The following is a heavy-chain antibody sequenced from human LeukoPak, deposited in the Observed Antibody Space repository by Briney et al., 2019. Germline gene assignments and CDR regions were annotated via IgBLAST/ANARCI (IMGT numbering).Heavy chain of an antibody. D-gene: IGHD5-24*01. V-gene: IGHV3-30*18. Sequence: GRSLRLSCVASGFAFSSNGMHWVCQAPGKGLEWVAVTSNDERSKYYADSVKGRFTISRDNSKNTLYLQMNSLRAEDTAVYYCVKDRGDGYNYDYWGQGTLVTVSA. CDR1: GFAFSSNG. CDR2: TSNDERSK. CDR3: VKDRGDGYNYDY. J-gene: IGHJ4*02.